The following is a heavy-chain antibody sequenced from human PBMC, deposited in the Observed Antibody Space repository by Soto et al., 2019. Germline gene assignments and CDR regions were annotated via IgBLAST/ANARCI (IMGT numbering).Heavy chain of an antibody. CDR1: GFTFSSYE. V-gene: IGHV3-48*03. CDR3: ARGSPMLRGPMGYYGMDV. J-gene: IGHJ6*02. CDR2: ISSRGSTI. D-gene: IGHD3-10*01. Sequence: GGSLRLSCAASGFTFSSYEMNWVRQAPGKGLEWVSYISSRGSTIYYADSLKGRFTISRDNAKNSLYLQMNSLRAEDTAVYYCARGSPMLRGPMGYYGMDVWDQGTTVTVSS.